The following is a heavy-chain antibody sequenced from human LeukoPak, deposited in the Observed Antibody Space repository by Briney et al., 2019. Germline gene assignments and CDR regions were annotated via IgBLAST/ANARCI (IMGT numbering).Heavy chain of an antibody. CDR2: ISSSSSTI. CDR1: GFTFSSYS. D-gene: IGHD6-13*01. CDR3: ARDSSSWYHSYYYYMDV. V-gene: IGHV3-48*01. Sequence: GGSLRLSCAAFGFTFSSYSMNWVRQAPGKGLEWVSYISSSSSTIYYADSVKGRFTISRDNAKNSLYLQMNSLRAEDTAVYYCARDSSSWYHSYYYYMDVWGKGTTVTVSS. J-gene: IGHJ6*03.